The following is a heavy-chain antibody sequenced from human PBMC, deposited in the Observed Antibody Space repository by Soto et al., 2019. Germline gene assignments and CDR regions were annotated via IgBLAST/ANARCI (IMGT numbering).Heavy chain of an antibody. CDR3: ARDRLTWLQFDY. J-gene: IGHJ4*02. CDR2: IIPIFGTA. D-gene: IGHD5-12*01. V-gene: IGHV1-69*12. Sequence: QVQLVQSGAEVKKPGSSVKVSCKASGGTFSSYAISWVRQAPGQGLEWMGGIIPIFGTANYAQKFQGRVTITADETTSTADMELSSLRSEDPAVYYCARDRLTWLQFDYWGQGTLVTVSS. CDR1: GGTFSSYA.